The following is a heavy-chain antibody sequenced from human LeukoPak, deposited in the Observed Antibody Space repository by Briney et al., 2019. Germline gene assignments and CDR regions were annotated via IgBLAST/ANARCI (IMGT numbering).Heavy chain of an antibody. Sequence: GGSLRLSCAASGFTFSSYSMNWVRQAPGKGLEWVSVIYSGGSTYYADSVKGRFTISRDNSKNTLYLQMNSLRAEDTAVYYCARVEDSYAFDIWGQGTMVTVSS. CDR1: GFTFSSYS. V-gene: IGHV3-53*01. CDR3: ARVEDSYAFDI. CDR2: IYSGGST. D-gene: IGHD3-22*01. J-gene: IGHJ3*02.